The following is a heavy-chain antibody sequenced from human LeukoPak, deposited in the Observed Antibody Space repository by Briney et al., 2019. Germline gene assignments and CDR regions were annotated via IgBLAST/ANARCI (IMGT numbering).Heavy chain of an antibody. J-gene: IGHJ6*02. CDR1: GFTFSTYV. CDR2: ISGSGETT. Sequence: GGSLRLSCAASGFTFSTYVMSWVRQAPGKGLELVSGISGSGETTYYADSVRGRFTISRDNSKNTLYLQMNSLRVGDSAVYYCAKRSGRIQIWPQPFGDGMDVWGQGTTVTVSS. CDR3: AKRSGRIQIWPQPFGDGMDV. V-gene: IGHV3-23*01. D-gene: IGHD5-18*01.